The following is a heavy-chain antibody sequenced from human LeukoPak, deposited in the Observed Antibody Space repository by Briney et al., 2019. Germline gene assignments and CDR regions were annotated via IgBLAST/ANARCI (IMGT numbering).Heavy chain of an antibody. V-gene: IGHV5-51*01. D-gene: IGHD6-19*01. CDR1: GSPFTSYW. CDR2: IYPGDSDT. CDR3: ARRPGVAGHFDY. Sequence: GASLKISCKGSGSPFTSYWIGWVRQLPGKGLEWMGIIYPGDSDTRYSPSFQGQVTISADKSISTAYLQWSSLKASDTAMYYCARRPGVAGHFDYWGQGTLVTVSS. J-gene: IGHJ4*02.